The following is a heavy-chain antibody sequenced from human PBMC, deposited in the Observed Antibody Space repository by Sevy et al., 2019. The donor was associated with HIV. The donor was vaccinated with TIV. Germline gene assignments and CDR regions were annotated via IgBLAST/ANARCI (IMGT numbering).Heavy chain of an antibody. CDR3: ARDLSTMIAYFDY. CDR1: GFTFSNYA. D-gene: IGHD3-22*01. Sequence: GGSLRLSCAASGFTFSNYAMHWVRQAPGKGLEWVALISYEETKKYYLDSVKGRFTISRDNSKNTLYLQMNSLRAEDTAVYYCARDLSTMIAYFDYWGQGTLVTVSS. J-gene: IGHJ4*02. CDR2: ISYEETKK. V-gene: IGHV3-30*03.